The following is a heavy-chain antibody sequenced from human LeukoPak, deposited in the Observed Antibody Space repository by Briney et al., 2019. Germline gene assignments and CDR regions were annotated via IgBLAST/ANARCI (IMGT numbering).Heavy chain of an antibody. CDR1: GGSISTYY. J-gene: IGHJ4*02. Sequence: SETLSLTCTLSGGSISTYYWSWIRQPPGKGLEWIGYIYHSGSTNYNPSLKSRVTISVDTSKNQFSLKLSSVTAADTAVYYCASGYSSGWSDYWGQGTLVTVSS. CDR3: ASGYSSGWSDY. D-gene: IGHD6-19*01. V-gene: IGHV4-59*01. CDR2: IYHSGST.